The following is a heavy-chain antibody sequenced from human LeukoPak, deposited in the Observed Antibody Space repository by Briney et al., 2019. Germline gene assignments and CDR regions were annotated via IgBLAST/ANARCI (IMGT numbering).Heavy chain of an antibody. CDR3: AREWWLRFFDY. D-gene: IGHD5-12*01. CDR2: ISSSGSTI. J-gene: IGHJ4*02. Sequence: NPGGSLRLFCAASGFTFSDYYMSWIRQAPGKGLEWVSYISSSGSTIYYADSVKGRFIISRDNAKNSLYLQMNSLRAEDTAVYYCAREWWLRFFDYWGQGTLVTVSS. CDR1: GFTFSDYY. V-gene: IGHV3-11*04.